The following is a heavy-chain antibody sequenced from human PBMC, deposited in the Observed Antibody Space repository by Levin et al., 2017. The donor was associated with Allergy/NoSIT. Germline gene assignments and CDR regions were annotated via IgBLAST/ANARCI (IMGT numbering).Heavy chain of an antibody. CDR1: GYSFISYW. V-gene: IGHV5-51*01. J-gene: IGHJ3*02. CDR3: ASQYYYDSSAYYHDAFDI. D-gene: IGHD3-22*01. Sequence: GESLKISCKASGYSFISYWIGWVRQMPGKGLEWMGIIYPADSDTRYSPSFQGQVTISADKSISTAYLQWSSLKASDTAMYYCASQYYYDSSAYYHDAFDIWGQGTMVTVSS. CDR2: IYPADSDT.